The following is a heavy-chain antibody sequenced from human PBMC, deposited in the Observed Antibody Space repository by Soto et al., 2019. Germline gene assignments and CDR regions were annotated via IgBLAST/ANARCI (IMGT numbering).Heavy chain of an antibody. D-gene: IGHD6-13*01. V-gene: IGHV3-30*04. CDR2: ISYDGSNK. CDR1: GFTFSSYA. CDR3: ARARSSSWYYFDY. J-gene: IGHJ4*02. Sequence: VGSLRLSCAASGFTFSSYAMHWVRQAPGKGLEWVAVISYDGSNKYYADSVKGRFTISRDNSKNTLYLQMNSLRAEDTAVYYCARARSSSWYYFDYWGQGTLVTVSS.